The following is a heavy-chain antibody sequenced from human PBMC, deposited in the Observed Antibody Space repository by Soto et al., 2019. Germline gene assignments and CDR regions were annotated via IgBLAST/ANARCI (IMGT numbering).Heavy chain of an antibody. V-gene: IGHV4-4*02. Sequence: QVQLQESGPGLVKPSGTLSLTCVVSGGSISGRNWWSWVRLAPGKGLEWIGEVFHSGDTTYTPSLRSRVSISVDKSKNQFSLKLNSVTAADTAVYYCARLIYDSRLNYFYFDFWGQGALVTVSS. D-gene: IGHD3-22*01. CDR1: GGSISGRNW. J-gene: IGHJ4*02. CDR2: VFHSGDT. CDR3: ARLIYDSRLNYFYFDF.